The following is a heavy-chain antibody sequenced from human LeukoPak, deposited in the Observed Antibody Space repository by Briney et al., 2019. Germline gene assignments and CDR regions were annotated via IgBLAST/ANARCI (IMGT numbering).Heavy chain of an antibody. D-gene: IGHD6-13*01. CDR2: IYSGGST. CDR1: GFTVSSNY. V-gene: IGHV3-66*04. CDR3: ARLLWVGSSFYYYGMDV. J-gene: IGHJ6*02. Sequence: GGSLRLSCAASGFTVSSNYMSWVRQAPGKGLEWVSVIYSGGSTYYADSVKGRFTISRDNSKNTLYLQMNSLRAEDTAVYYCARLLWVGSSFYYYGMDVWGQGTTVTVSS.